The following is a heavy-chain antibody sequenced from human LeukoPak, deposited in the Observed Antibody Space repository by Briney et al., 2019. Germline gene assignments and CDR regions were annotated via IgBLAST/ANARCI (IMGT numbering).Heavy chain of an antibody. V-gene: IGHV2-5*01. CDR3: AHRRGIAVAGDAFDI. J-gene: IGHJ3*02. D-gene: IGHD6-19*01. CDR2: IYWNDDE. Sequence: SGPTLVKPTQTLTLTCTFSGFSLSTSGVGVGWIRQPPGKALEWLALIYWNDDERYSPSLKSRLTITKDTSKNQVVLTMTNMDPVDTATYYCAHRRGIAVAGDAFDIWGQGTMVTVSS. CDR1: GFSLSTSGVG.